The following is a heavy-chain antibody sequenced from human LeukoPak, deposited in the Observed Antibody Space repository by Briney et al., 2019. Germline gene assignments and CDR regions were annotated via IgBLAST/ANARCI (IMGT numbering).Heavy chain of an antibody. D-gene: IGHD6-25*01. CDR2: ISNTDNII. Sequence: GGSLRLSCAASGFTFSDDYMSWIRQAPGKGLEWVSYISNTDNIIYYADSVKGRFTISRDNAKISLYLQMNSLRAEDTAVYYCARGGVAFDYWGQGTLVTVSS. V-gene: IGHV3-11*01. CDR1: GFTFSDDY. J-gene: IGHJ4*02. CDR3: ARGGVAFDY.